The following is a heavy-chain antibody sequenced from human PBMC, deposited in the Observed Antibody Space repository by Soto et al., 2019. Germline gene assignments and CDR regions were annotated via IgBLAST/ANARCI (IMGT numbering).Heavy chain of an antibody. D-gene: IGHD6-6*01. V-gene: IGHV2-26*01. Sequence: DLEWLAHIFSNDEKSYSTSLKSRLTISKDTSKSQVVLTMTNMDPVDTATYYCARLSKAARPYNWFDPWGQGTLVTVSS. CDR2: IFSNDEK. CDR3: ARLSKAARPYNWFDP. J-gene: IGHJ5*02.